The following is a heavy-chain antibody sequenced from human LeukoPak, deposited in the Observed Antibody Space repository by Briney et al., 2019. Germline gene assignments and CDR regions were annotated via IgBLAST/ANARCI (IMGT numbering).Heavy chain of an antibody. CDR2: INHSGST. CDR3: ARGVLYYFDY. Sequence: SETLSLTCAVYGGSFSGYYWSWIRQPPGKGLEWIGEINHSGSTSYNPSLKSRVTISVDTSKNQFSLKLSSVTAADTAVYYCARGVLYYFDYWGQGTLVTVSS. CDR1: GGSFSGYY. V-gene: IGHV4-34*01. J-gene: IGHJ4*02.